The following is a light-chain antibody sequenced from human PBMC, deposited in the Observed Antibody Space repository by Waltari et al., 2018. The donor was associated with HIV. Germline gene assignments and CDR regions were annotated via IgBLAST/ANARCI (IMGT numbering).Light chain of an antibody. V-gene: IGLV1-40*01. CDR1: SSNIGAGYD. J-gene: IGLJ2*01. CDR2: GNN. Sequence: QSVLTQPPSVSGAPGQRVTISCTGSSSNIGAGYDVHWYQQLPGTAPKLLISGNNNRPSGVPDRVSGSKSGTSASLAITGLQAEDDADYYCQSYDSSLSGFVIFGGGTKLTVL. CDR3: QSYDSSLSGFVI.